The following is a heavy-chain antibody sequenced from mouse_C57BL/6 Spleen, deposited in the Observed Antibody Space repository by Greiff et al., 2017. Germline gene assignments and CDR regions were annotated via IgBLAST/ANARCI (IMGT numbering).Heavy chain of an antibody. CDR3: ARRGGFYYDYDGGFAY. CDR1: GYAFSSYW. CDR2: IYPGDGDT. Sequence: QVQLQQSGAELVKPGASVKISCKASGYAFSSYWMNWVKQRPGKGLEWIGQIYPGDGDTNYNGKFKGKATLTADKSSSTAYMQLSSLTSEGSAVYFCARRGGFYYDYDGGFAYWGQGTLVTVSA. V-gene: IGHV1-80*01. J-gene: IGHJ3*01. D-gene: IGHD2-4*01.